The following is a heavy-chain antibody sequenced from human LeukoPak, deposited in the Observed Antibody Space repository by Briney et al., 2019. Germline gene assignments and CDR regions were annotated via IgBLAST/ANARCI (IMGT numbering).Heavy chain of an antibody. D-gene: IGHD3-9*01. CDR2: INPNSGGT. V-gene: IGHV1-2*02. CDR3: ARAHYDILTGFYYYYMDV. CDR1: GYTFTGYY. Sequence: VSVKVSCKASGYTFTGYYMHWVRQAPGQGLEWMGWINPNSGGTNYAQKFQGRVTMTRDTSISTAYMELSRLRSDDTAVYYCARAHYDILTGFYYYYMDVWGKGTTVTISS. J-gene: IGHJ6*03.